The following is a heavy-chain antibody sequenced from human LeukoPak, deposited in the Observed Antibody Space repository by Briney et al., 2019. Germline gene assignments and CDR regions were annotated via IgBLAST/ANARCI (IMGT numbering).Heavy chain of an antibody. V-gene: IGHV3-72*01. Sequence: AGTLRLSCAASGFTLSDHYMDWVRQAPGKGLEWVGRVRNKANRYTTEYAASVKGRFTISRDDSKNSLYLQMNSLKTEDTAVYYCARYTRKGAYCSSATCYYGMDVWGQGTTVTVSS. CDR3: ARYTRKGAYCSSATCYYGMDV. J-gene: IGHJ6*02. CDR1: GFTLSDHY. D-gene: IGHD2-2*01. CDR2: VRNKANRYTT.